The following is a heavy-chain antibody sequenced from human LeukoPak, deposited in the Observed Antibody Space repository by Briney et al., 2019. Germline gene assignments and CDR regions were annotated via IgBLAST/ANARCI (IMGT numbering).Heavy chain of an antibody. J-gene: IGHJ3*02. CDR3: ARRSVLDAFDI. Sequence: GESLKISCKGSEYRFTNYWIAWVRQMPGRGLEWMGIIYPGDSVTRYGPSFQGQVTISADKSIATAYLQWSSLKASDTAMYYCARRSVLDAFDIWGQGTMVTVSS. CDR1: EYRFTNYW. V-gene: IGHV5-51*01. D-gene: IGHD2-15*01. CDR2: IYPGDSVT.